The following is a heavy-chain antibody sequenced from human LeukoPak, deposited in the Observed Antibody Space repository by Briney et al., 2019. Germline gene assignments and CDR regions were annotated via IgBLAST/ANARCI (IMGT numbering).Heavy chain of an antibody. CDR2: ISWNSGSI. V-gene: IGHV3-9*01. Sequence: GRSLRLSCAASGFTFDDYAMHWVRQAPGTGLEWVSGISWNSGSIGYADSVKGRFTTSRDNSKNTLYLQMNSLRAEDTAVYYCAKDLGSGWYLDYWGQGTLVTVSS. CDR1: GFTFDDYA. D-gene: IGHD6-19*01. J-gene: IGHJ4*02. CDR3: AKDLGSGWYLDY.